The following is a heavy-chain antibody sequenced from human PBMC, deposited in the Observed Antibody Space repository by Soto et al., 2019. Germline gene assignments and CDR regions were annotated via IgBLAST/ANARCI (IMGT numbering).Heavy chain of an antibody. V-gene: IGHV3-74*01. D-gene: IGHD6-6*01. Sequence: EEQLAESGGGVVQPGGSLRLSCGASGSTFSSSWMHWVRQAPGKGLVWVSRIKSDGSSISYAGSVKGRFTISRDNAKKTVYLQMNSLTVEDTAVYYCARNPSSIYGFFDLWGRGTLVTVSS. CDR2: IKSDGSSI. CDR1: GSTFSSSW. J-gene: IGHJ2*01. CDR3: ARNPSSIYGFFDL.